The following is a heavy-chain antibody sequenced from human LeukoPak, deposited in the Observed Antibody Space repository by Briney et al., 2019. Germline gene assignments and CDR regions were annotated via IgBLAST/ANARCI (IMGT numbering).Heavy chain of an antibody. Sequence: GGSLRLSCAASGFTFSSYGMHWVRQAPGKGLEWVAFIRYDGSNKYYADSVKGRFTISRDNAKNSLHLQMNSLRAEDTAVYYCARVADGYNMYYFDYWGQGTLVTVSS. CDR2: IRYDGSNK. CDR3: ARVADGYNMYYFDY. J-gene: IGHJ4*02. D-gene: IGHD5-24*01. CDR1: GFTFSSYG. V-gene: IGHV3-30*02.